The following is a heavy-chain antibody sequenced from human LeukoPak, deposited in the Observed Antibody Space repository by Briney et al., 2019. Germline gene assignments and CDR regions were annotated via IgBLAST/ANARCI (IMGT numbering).Heavy chain of an antibody. CDR2: INHSGST. V-gene: IGHV4-34*01. J-gene: IGHJ4*02. D-gene: IGHD5-18*01. CDR1: GGSFSGYY. CDR3: ARVGYSYGRVY. Sequence: PSETLSLTCAVYGGSFSGYYWSWIRQPPGKGLEWIGEINHSGSTNYNPSLKSRVTISVDTSKNQFSLKLSSVTAADTAVYYCARVGYSYGRVYWGQGTLVTVSS.